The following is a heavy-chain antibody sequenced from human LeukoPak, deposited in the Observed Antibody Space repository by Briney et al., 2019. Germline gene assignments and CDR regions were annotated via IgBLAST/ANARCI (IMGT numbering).Heavy chain of an antibody. D-gene: IGHD3-3*01. CDR3: ASEWLSIGHAFDI. CDR2: INHSGST. V-gene: IGHV4-34*01. Sequence: SETLSLTCAVYGGSFRGYYWSWIRQPPGKGLEWIGEINHSGSTNYNPSLKSRVTISVDTSKNQFSLKLSSVTAADTAVYYCASEWLSIGHAFDIWGQGTMVTVSS. CDR1: GGSFRGYY. J-gene: IGHJ3*02.